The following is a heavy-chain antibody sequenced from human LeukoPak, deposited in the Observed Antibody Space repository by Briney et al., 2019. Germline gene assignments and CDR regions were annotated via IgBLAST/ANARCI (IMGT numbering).Heavy chain of an antibody. D-gene: IGHD2-15*01. Sequence: PTETLSLTCTVSGYSITSGYYWAWIRQSPGKGLEWIGSIYHSGNTYYNPSLKSRVIILVDTSKNQFSLQLGPVTPTDTAVYYCARAGYCSGVSCYSAVPGKYWGQGALVTVSS. CDR1: GYSITSGYY. V-gene: IGHV4-38-2*02. CDR3: ARAGYCSGVSCYSAVPGKY. CDR2: IYHSGNT. J-gene: IGHJ4*02.